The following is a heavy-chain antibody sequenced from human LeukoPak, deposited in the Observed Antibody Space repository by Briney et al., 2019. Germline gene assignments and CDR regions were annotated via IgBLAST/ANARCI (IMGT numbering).Heavy chain of an antibody. CDR2: FDPEDGET. V-gene: IGHV1-24*01. D-gene: IGHD1-26*01. J-gene: IGHJ4*02. CDR1: GYTLTELS. Sequence: ASVKVSCKVSGYTLTELSMHWVRQAPGKGLEWMGGFDPEDGETIYAQKFQGRVTMTEDTSTDTAHMELSSLRSEDTAVYYCATGTEWELLFDYWGQGTLVIVSS. CDR3: ATGTEWELLFDY.